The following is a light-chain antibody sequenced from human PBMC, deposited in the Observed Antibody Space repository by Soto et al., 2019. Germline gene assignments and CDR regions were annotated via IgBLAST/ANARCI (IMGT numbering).Light chain of an antibody. CDR2: GAS. J-gene: IGKJ1*01. CDR3: HQYGSSPQT. Sequence: SVLTQSPGTLSSSPGGRATLSCRASQSVSSSYFAWYQQKPGQAPRLLIYGASNRATGIPDRFSGSGSGTDFTLTISRLEPEDFAVYYCHQYGSSPQTFGQGTKVDIK. V-gene: IGKV3-20*01. CDR1: QSVSSSY.